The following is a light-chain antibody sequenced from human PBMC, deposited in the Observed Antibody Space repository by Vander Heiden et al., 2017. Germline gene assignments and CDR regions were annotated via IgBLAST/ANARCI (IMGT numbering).Light chain of an antibody. CDR3: QQRNNWHRVT. J-gene: IGKJ4*01. CDR1: HSVSID. V-gene: IGKV3-11*01. Sequence: EIVLTQSPATLSLSPGETATFSARASHSVSIDLARYQQKPGRDPRLLIYDASNRATSIPARFSSGGSGTDFTLTISSLEPEDYAVYYCQQRNNWHRVTFGGGTKVEIK. CDR2: DAS.